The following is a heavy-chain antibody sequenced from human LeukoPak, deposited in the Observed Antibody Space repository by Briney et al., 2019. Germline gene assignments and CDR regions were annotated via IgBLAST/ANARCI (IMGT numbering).Heavy chain of an antibody. CDR2: IIPILGIA. Sequence: SVKVSCKASGGTFSSYAISWVRQAPGQGLEWMGRIIPILGIANYAQKFQGRVTITADKSTSTAYMELSSLRAEDTAVYYCARDRGSSIGFDYWGQGTLVTVSS. D-gene: IGHD6-6*01. CDR3: ARDRGSSIGFDY. CDR1: GGTFSSYA. J-gene: IGHJ4*02. V-gene: IGHV1-69*04.